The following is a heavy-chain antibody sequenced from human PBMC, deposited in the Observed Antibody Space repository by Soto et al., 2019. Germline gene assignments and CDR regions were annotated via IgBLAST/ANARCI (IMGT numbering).Heavy chain of an antibody. CDR2: IWYDGSNK. CDR1: GFTFSSYG. J-gene: IGHJ6*02. CDR3: ARDEMVRKGMDV. D-gene: IGHD3-10*01. V-gene: IGHV3-33*01. Sequence: QVQLVESGGGVVQPGRSLRLSCAASGFTFSSYGMHWVRQAPGKGLEWVAVIWYDGSNKYYADSVKGRFTISRGNSKTTLYLQMNSLRAEDTAVYYCARDEMVRKGMDVWGQGTTVTVSS.